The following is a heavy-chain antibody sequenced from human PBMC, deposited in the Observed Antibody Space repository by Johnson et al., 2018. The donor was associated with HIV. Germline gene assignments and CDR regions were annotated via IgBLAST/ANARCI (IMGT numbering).Heavy chain of an antibody. V-gene: IGHV3-9*01. J-gene: IGHJ3*02. CDR1: GFTFSSYA. Sequence: LLVESGGGLVQPGGSLRLSCAASGFTFSSYAMSWVRQAPGKGLEWVSGISWNSGGIGYADSVKGRFTISRDNAKNSLYLQMNTLRPEDTAFYYCARVVAFGWELNDAFDIWGQVTMVTVSS. CDR3: ARVVAFGWELNDAFDI. CDR2: ISWNSGGI. D-gene: IGHD1-26*01.